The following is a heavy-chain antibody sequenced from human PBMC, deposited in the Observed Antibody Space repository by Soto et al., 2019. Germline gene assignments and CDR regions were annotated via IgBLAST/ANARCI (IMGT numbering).Heavy chain of an antibody. J-gene: IGHJ4*02. CDR2: IYWDDNK. CDR1: GFSLSTRKVG. D-gene: IGHD3-10*01. Sequence: QITLKESGPTLVKPTQTLTLTCTFSGFSLSTRKVGVGWIRQPPGKALEWLALIYWDDNKTYSPSLKSRLTITKDTPQNQVVLKMTNMDPVDTATYYCAHRDGFGELKYWGQGTLVTVS. CDR3: AHRDGFGELKY. V-gene: IGHV2-5*02.